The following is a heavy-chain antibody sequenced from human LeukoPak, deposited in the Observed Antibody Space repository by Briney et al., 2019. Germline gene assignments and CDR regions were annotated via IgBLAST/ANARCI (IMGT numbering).Heavy chain of an antibody. J-gene: IGHJ4*02. CDR1: GGSISSGSYY. V-gene: IGHV4-39*07. CDR2: INHSGST. Sequence: SQTLSLTCTVSGGSISSGSYYWSWIRQPPGKGLEWIGEINHSGSTNYNPSLKSRVTISVDTSKNQFSLKLSSVTAADTAVYYCARDAWFGAGRTFDSWGQGTLVTVSS. D-gene: IGHD3-10*01. CDR3: ARDAWFGAGRTFDS.